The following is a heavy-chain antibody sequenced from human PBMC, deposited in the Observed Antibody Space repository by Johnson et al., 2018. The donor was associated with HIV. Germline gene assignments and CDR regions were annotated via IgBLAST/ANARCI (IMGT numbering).Heavy chain of an antibody. CDR2: IRYDGSNK. Sequence: QVQLVESGGGVVQPGGSLRLSCAASGFTFSSYGMHWVRQAPGKGLEWVAFIRYDGSNKYYADSVKGRFTISRDNSKNTLYLQINSLRAEDTAVYYCARGGAYCGGDCNAFDIWGQGTMVTVSS. D-gene: IGHD2-21*02. J-gene: IGHJ3*02. V-gene: IGHV3-30*02. CDR1: GFTFSSYG. CDR3: ARGGAYCGGDCNAFDI.